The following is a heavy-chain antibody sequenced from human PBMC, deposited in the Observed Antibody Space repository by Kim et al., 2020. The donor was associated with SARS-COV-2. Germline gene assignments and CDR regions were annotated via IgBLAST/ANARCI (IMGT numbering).Heavy chain of an antibody. CDR1: GGSFSGYY. Sequence: SETLSLTCAVYGGSFSGYYWSWIRQPPGKGLEWIGEINHSGSTNYNPSLKSRVTISVDTSKNQFSLKLSSVTAADTAVYYCARAGEQQLGRKTHYGVDVWGQGTTVTVSS. D-gene: IGHD6-13*01. CDR2: INHSGST. CDR3: ARAGEQQLGRKTHYGVDV. J-gene: IGHJ6*02. V-gene: IGHV4-34*01.